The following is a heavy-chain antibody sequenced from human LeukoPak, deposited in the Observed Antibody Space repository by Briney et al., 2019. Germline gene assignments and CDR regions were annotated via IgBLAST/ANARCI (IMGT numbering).Heavy chain of an antibody. V-gene: IGHV3-23*01. CDR3: AKQDSGYDYWSGDFDY. Sequence: GGSLRLSCAASGFTFSSYAMSWVRQAPGKGLEWVSSISGSGGSTYYADSVKGRFTISRDNSKNTLYLQMNSPRAEDTAVYYCAKQDSGYDYWSGDFDYWGQGTLVTVSS. D-gene: IGHD5-12*01. CDR2: ISGSGGST. CDR1: GFTFSSYA. J-gene: IGHJ4*02.